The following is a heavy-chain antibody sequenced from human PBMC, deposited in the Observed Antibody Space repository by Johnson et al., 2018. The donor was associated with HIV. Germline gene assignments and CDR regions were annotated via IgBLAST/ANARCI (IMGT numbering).Heavy chain of an antibody. J-gene: IGHJ3*02. D-gene: IGHD6-13*01. CDR2: ISYDGSNK. CDR1: GFTFSSYA. CDR3: AAELGYRSSKDAFDI. Sequence: QVQLVESGGGVVQPGRSLRLSCAASGFTFSSYAMHWVRQAPGKGLEWVAVISYDGSNKYYADSVKGRFTISRDNSKNTLYLQMNSLRAEDTAVYYCAAELGYRSSKDAFDIWGQGTMVTVSS. V-gene: IGHV3-30*04.